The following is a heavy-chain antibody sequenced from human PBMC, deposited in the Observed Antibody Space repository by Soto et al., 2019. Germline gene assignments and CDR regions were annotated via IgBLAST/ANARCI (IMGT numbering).Heavy chain of an antibody. CDR2: ISSSSSYI. CDR3: ASGTPGKRSGWYFDY. J-gene: IGHJ4*02. CDR1: GFTFSSYS. D-gene: IGHD6-19*01. V-gene: IGHV3-21*01. Sequence: GGSLRLSCPASGFTFSSYSMNWVRQAPGKGLEWVSSISSSSSYIYYADSVKGRFTISRDNAKNSLYLQMNSLRAEDTAVYYCASGTPGKRSGWYFDYWGQGTLVTVSS.